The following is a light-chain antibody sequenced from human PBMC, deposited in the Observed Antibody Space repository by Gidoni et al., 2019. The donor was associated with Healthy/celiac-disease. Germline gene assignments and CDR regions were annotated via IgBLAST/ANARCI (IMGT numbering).Light chain of an antibody. V-gene: IGLV2-11*02. Sequence: QSALTQRRSVSGSPGPSVTIACTGTSSDVGGYNYVSWYKQHPGKSPKLMIDDVSKRPSGVPHRFSGSKSGNTASLTISGLQAEDEADYYCCSYAGSKRVFGGGTKLTVL. CDR3: CSYAGSKRV. J-gene: IGLJ3*02. CDR2: DVS. CDR1: SSDVGGYNY.